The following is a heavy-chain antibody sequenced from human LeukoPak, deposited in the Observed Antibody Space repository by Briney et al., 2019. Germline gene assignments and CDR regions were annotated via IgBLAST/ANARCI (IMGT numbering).Heavy chain of an antibody. CDR1: GGSISSGGYY. D-gene: IGHD3-22*01. Sequence: SETLSLTCTVSGGSISSGGYYWSWIRQHPGKGLEWIGYIYYSGSTNYNPSLKSRVTISVDTSKNQFSLKLSSVTAADTAVYYCARHVDSRPQVPFDYWGQGTLVTVSS. J-gene: IGHJ4*02. V-gene: IGHV4-61*08. CDR2: IYYSGST. CDR3: ARHVDSRPQVPFDY.